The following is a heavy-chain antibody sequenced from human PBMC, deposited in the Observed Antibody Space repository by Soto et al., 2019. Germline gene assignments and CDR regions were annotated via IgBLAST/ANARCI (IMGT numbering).Heavy chain of an antibody. D-gene: IGHD1-20*01. CDR1: GYSFTSYW. CDR3: ARHGGYNSLYYYYGMDV. J-gene: IGHJ6*02. Sequence: GESLKISCKGSGYSFTSYWISWVRQMPGKGLEWMGRIDPSDSYTNYSPSFQGHVTISADKSISTAYLQWSSLKASDTAMYYCARHGGYNSLYYYYGMDVWGQGTTVTVSS. CDR2: IDPSDSYT. V-gene: IGHV5-10-1*01.